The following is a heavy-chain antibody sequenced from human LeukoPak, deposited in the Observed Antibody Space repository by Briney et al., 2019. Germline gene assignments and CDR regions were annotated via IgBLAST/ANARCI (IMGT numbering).Heavy chain of an antibody. CDR2: INHSGST. D-gene: IGHD3-22*01. CDR1: GGSFSGYY. CDR3: ARTGYYDSSGSRSRTGPPNE. Sequence: SETLSLTCAVYGGSFSGYYWSWIRQPPGKGLEWIGEINHSGSTNDNPSLKSRVTISVDTSKNQFSLKLSSVTAADTAVYYCARTGYYDSSGSRSRTGPPNEWGQGTLVTVSS. J-gene: IGHJ4*02. V-gene: IGHV4-34*01.